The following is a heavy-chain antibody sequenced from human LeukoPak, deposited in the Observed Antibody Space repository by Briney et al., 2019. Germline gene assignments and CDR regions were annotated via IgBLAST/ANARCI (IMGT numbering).Heavy chain of an antibody. CDR1: GFTFNSYA. J-gene: IGHJ5*02. CDR2: ISGSGGSH. Sequence: GGSLRLSCAASGFTFNSYAMSWVRQAPREGLEWVSTISGSGGSHYYADSVKGRFTISRDNSKNTLSLQMNSLRADDTATYYCAKGSSASYYRGCFDPWGQGTQVTVSS. V-gene: IGHV3-23*01. CDR3: AKGSSASYYRGCFDP. D-gene: IGHD3-10*01.